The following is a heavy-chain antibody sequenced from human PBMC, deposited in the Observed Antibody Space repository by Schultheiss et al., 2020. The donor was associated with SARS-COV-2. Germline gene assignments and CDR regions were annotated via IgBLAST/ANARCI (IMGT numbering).Heavy chain of an antibody. CDR1: GFTFSSYA. CDR2: ISGSGGST. D-gene: IGHD2-21*01. J-gene: IGHJ6*02. V-gene: IGHV3-23*01. Sequence: GESLKISCAASGFTFSSYAMSWVRQAPGKGLEWVSAISGSGGSTYYADSVKGRFTISRDNAKNSLYLQMNSLRAEDTAVYYCARDLFVRLGYYYYGMDVWGQGTTVTVSS. CDR3: ARDLFVRLGYYYYGMDV.